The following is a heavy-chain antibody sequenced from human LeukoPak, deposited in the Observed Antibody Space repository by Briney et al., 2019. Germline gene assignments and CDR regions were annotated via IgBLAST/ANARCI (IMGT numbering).Heavy chain of an antibody. Sequence: ASVKVSCKASGYTFSSYGITWVRQAPGQGLEWMGWISGYNGNTKYAQKLRGRVTLTTDTSTTTAYMELRSLRSDDTAVYYCVRQVDITMALPDYWGQGTLVTVSS. CDR3: VRQVDITMALPDY. J-gene: IGHJ4*02. D-gene: IGHD5-18*01. CDR1: GYTFSSYG. V-gene: IGHV1-18*01. CDR2: ISGYNGNT.